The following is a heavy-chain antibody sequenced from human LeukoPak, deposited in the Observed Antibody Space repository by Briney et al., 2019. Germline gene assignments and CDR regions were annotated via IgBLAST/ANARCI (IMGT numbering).Heavy chain of an antibody. CDR1: GFTFDDYA. J-gene: IGHJ6*03. D-gene: IGHD3-3*01. Sequence: GRSLRLSCAASGFTFDDYAMHWVRQAPGKGLEWVSDISWNRGSIGYADSVKGRFTISRDHLKNSLYLQMNSLRAWDMALYYCARVLLRFLDWAPMDVWGKGTTVTVSS. V-gene: IGHV3-9*03. CDR2: ISWNRGSI. CDR3: ARVLLRFLDWAPMDV.